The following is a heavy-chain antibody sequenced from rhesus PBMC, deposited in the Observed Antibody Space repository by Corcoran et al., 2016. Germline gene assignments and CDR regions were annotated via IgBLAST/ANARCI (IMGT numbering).Heavy chain of an antibody. V-gene: IGHV4-80*01. D-gene: IGHD6-25*01. CDR3: ASRGIVAAFDY. CDR2: INGNGGST. CDR1: GGSFSRYW. Sequence: QVQLQESGPGLVKPSETLSLTCTVSGGSFSRYWWSLILQPPGKGLEWMGDINGNGGSTNYNPSLKSRVTISKGASKNQFSLKLSSVTAADTAVYYCASRGIVAAFDYWGQGVLVTVSS. J-gene: IGHJ4*01.